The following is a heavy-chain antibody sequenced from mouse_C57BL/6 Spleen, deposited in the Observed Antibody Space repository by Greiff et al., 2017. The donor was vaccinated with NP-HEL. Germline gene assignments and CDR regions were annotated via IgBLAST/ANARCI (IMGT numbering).Heavy chain of an antibody. CDR2: ISYDGSN. CDR3: ASGGYFDY. J-gene: IGHJ2*01. V-gene: IGHV3-6*01. Sequence: ESGPGLVKPSQSLSLTCSVTGYSITSGYYWNWIRQFPGNKLEWMGYISYDGSNNYNPSLKNRISITRDTSKNQFFLKLNSVTTEDTATYYCASGGYFDYWGQGTTLTVSS. CDR1: GYSITSGYY.